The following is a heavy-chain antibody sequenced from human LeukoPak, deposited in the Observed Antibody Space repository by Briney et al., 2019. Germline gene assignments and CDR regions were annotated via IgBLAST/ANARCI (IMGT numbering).Heavy chain of an antibody. D-gene: IGHD2-2*02. CDR1: GYSISSGYY. CDR2: IYHSGST. V-gene: IGHV4-38-2*01. Sequence: SETLSLTCAVSGYSISSGYYWGWIRQPPGKGLEWIGIIYHSGSTYYNPSLKSRVTISVDTSKNQFSLKLSSVTAADTAVYYCARHVSCSGTSCYIIDYWGQGALVTVSS. J-gene: IGHJ4*02. CDR3: ARHVSCSGTSCYIIDY.